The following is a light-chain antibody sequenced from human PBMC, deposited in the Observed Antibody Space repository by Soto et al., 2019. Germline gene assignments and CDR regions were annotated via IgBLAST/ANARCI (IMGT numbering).Light chain of an antibody. J-gene: IGKJ4*01. CDR3: QQGNSFPLT. CDR2: AAS. Sequence: DIQMTQSPSSVSASVGDRVTITCGASQDISSSLAWYQRTPGTAPKLLIYAASSLQSGVPSRFSGSGSGTDFTLTISSLQPEDFATYYCQQGNSFPLTFGGGTKVELK. CDR1: QDISSS. V-gene: IGKV1-12*01.